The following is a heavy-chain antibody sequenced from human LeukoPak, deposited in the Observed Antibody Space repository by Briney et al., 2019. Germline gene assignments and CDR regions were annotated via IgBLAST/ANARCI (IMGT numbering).Heavy chain of an antibody. Sequence: GASVKVSCTASGYTFTSYYMHWVRQAPGRGLEWMGIINPSGGSTSYAQKFQGRVTMTRDTSTSTVYMELSSLRSEDTAVYYCATLQTHDAFDIWGQGTMVTVSS. CDR2: INPSGGST. J-gene: IGHJ3*02. CDR1: GYTFTSYY. CDR3: ATLQTHDAFDI. V-gene: IGHV1-46*01. D-gene: IGHD1-1*01.